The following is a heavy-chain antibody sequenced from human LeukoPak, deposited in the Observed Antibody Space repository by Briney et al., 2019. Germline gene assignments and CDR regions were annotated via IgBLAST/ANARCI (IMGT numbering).Heavy chain of an antibody. J-gene: IGHJ4*02. Sequence: GGSLRLSCAASGFTFSSYWMTWVRQAPGKGLEWVANIKQDGSEKYNVDSVKGRFTISRDNAKNSLYLLMNSLRGEDTAVYYCARGGVWYQPVDYWAQGTLVTVSS. D-gene: IGHD2-2*01. CDR2: IKQDGSEK. CDR1: GFTFSSYW. V-gene: IGHV3-7*01. CDR3: ARGGVWYQPVDY.